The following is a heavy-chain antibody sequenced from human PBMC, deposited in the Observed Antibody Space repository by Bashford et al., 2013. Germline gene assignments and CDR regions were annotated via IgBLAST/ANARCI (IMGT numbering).Heavy chain of an antibody. CDR1: GGSISSGDYY. D-gene: IGHD3-10*01. CDR3: ARVCGGTMVRGVNLYFDY. CDR2: IYYSGST. Sequence: SETLSLTCTVSGGSISSGDYYWSWIRQPPGKGLEWIGYIYYSGSTYYNPSLKSRVTISVDTSKNQFSLKLSSVTAADTAVYYCARVCGGTMVRGVNLYFDYWGQGTLVTVSS. J-gene: IGHJ4*02. V-gene: IGHV4-30-4*01.